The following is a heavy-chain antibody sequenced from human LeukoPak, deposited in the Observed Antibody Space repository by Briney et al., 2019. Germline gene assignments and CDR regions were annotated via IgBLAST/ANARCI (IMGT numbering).Heavy chain of an antibody. V-gene: IGHV4-30-2*01. CDR1: GGSITSGGYS. D-gene: IGHD4-17*01. J-gene: IGHJ5*02. CDR2: IYHSGST. Sequence: SETLSLTCAVSGGSITSGGYSWSWIRQPPGKGLEWIGYIYHSGSTYYNPSLKSRVTISVDRSKNQFSLKLSSVTAADTAVYYCARGWVGYGENWFDPWGQGTLVTVSS. CDR3: ARGWVGYGENWFDP.